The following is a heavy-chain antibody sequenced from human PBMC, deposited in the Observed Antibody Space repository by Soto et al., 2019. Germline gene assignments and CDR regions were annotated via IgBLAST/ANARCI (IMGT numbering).Heavy chain of an antibody. V-gene: IGHV4-39*01. CDR2: IYYSGST. CDR1: GGSIISSSYY. J-gene: IGHJ6*02. D-gene: IGHD3-9*01. CDR3: ARLPCEVRYFDWLPGTNYYYYYGMDV. Sequence: SSETLSLTCTVSGGSIISSSYYWGWIRQPPGKGLEWIGSIYYSGSTYYSPSLKSRVTISVDTSKNQFSLKLSSVTAADTAVYYCARLPCEVRYFDWLPGTNYYYYYGMDVWGQGTTVTVSS.